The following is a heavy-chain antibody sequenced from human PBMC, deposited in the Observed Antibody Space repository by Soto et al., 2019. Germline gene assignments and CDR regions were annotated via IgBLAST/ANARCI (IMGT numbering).Heavy chain of an antibody. V-gene: IGHV4-39*01. J-gene: IGHJ4*02. D-gene: IGHD6-13*01. Sequence: QLQLQESGPGLVKPSETLSLTCTVSGGSISSSSYYWGWIRQPPGKGLEWIGSIYYSGSTYYNPSLKSRVTISVATSTNQFSLKLSSVTAAGTAVYYYARRGSSSWIFDYWGQGTLVTASS. CDR2: IYYSGST. CDR1: GGSISSSSYY. CDR3: ARRGSSSWIFDY.